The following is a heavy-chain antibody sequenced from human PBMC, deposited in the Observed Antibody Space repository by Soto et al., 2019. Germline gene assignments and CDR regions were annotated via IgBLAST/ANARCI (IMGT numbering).Heavy chain of an antibody. J-gene: IGHJ4*02. D-gene: IGHD6-6*01. CDR2: VYSSGVA. Sequence: QVQLQESGPGLVKPSETLTLICNVSGDSMSGYYGSWVRQPAGQGLEWIGRVYSSGVANYNPSLASRVPMSIDTSKNQFSLSLRSVTAADTAVYFCARLGSGSSLVYWGQGNPGHRLF. V-gene: IGHV4-4*07. CDR3: ARLGSGSSLVY. CDR1: GDSMSGYY.